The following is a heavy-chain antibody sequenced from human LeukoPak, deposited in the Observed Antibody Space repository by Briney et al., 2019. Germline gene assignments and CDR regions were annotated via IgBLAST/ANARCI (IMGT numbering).Heavy chain of an antibody. Sequence: AGSLRLSCAASGFTISSYGMHWFLQAPVKGLEWVAFIRYDGSNKYYEDSVKGRFTITRDNSKNTLYLQMISVRAVDTAVYYCAKDLNPKKYCFDWLLSANWFDPWGQGTLVTVSS. V-gene: IGHV3-30*02. CDR2: IRYDGSNK. CDR3: AKDLNPKKYCFDWLLSANWFDP. D-gene: IGHD3-9*01. J-gene: IGHJ5*02. CDR1: GFTISSYG.